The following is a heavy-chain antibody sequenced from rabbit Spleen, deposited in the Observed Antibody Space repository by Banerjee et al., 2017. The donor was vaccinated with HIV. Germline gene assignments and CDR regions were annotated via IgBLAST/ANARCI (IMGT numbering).Heavy chain of an antibody. J-gene: IGHJ4*01. Sequence: QSLEESGGDLVKPGASLTLTCTASGFSFSSSDYMCWFRQAPGKGLEWIACINSFSGRPVYATWVNGRFAISKASWTTVTLHMTGLTAADTATYFCARDLPGVIGWNFNLWGQGTLVTVS. CDR3: ARDLPGVIGWNFNL. CDR2: INSFSGRP. CDR1: GFSFSSSDY. D-gene: IGHD1-1*01. V-gene: IGHV1S40*01.